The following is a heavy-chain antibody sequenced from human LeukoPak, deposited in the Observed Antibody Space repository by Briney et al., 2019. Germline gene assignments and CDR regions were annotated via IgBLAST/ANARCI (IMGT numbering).Heavy chain of an antibody. CDR1: GYTFTSYD. CDR3: ARYSSSWYDLDY. J-gene: IGHJ4*02. V-gene: IGHV1-8*01. D-gene: IGHD6-13*01. CDR2: MNPNSGNT. Sequence: ASVKVSCKASGYTFTSYDINWVRQATGQGLEWMGWMNPNSGNTGYAQKFQGRVTMTRNTSISTAYMELSSLRSEDTAVYYCARYSSSWYDLDYWGQGTLVTVSS.